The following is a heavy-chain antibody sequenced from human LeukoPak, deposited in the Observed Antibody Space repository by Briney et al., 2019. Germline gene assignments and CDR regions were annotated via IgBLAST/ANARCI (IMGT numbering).Heavy chain of an antibody. J-gene: IGHJ6*02. CDR3: AWYGVTHGLDV. CDR2: INQDGSDK. CDR1: GFSLSNYW. D-gene: IGHD3-10*01. V-gene: IGHV3-7*01. Sequence: GGSLRLSCAASGFSLSNYWMSWVRQAPGKGLEWVANINQDGSDKYYVDSVMGRFTISKDNAKSSVYLQMNSLRPEDTAIYYCAWYGVTHGLDVWGQGTTVTVSS.